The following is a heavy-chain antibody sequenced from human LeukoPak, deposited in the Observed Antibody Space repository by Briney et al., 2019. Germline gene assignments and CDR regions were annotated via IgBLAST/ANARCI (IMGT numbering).Heavy chain of an antibody. CDR1: GYTFTSYY. D-gene: IGHD3-22*01. J-gene: IGHJ4*02. V-gene: IGHV1-46*03. CDR2: IKASGVST. Sequence: ASVKVSCKASGYTFTSYYMQWVRQAPGKGREWTGMIKASGVSTSYAQKFQGRVTMTRDTSTSTVYIELSSLRSEDTAVYYCARVHHYYDSSGYFDYWGQGTLVTVSS. CDR3: ARVHHYYDSSGYFDY.